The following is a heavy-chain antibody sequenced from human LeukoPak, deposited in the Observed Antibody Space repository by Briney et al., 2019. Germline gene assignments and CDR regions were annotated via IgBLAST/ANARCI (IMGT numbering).Heavy chain of an antibody. V-gene: IGHV4-4*07. CDR1: GGSISSYY. J-gene: IGHJ4*02. CDR3: ARQTYYYDSSGSDFDY. CDR2: IYTSGST. Sequence: SETLSLTCTVSGGSISSYYWSWIRQPAGKGLEWIGRIYTSGSTNYNPSLKSRVTMSVDTSKNQFSLKLSSVTAADTAVYYCARQTYYYDSSGSDFDYWGQGTLVTVSS. D-gene: IGHD3-22*01.